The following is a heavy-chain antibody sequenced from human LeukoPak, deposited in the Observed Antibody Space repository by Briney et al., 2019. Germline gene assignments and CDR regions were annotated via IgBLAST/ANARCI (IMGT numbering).Heavy chain of an antibody. V-gene: IGHV4-61*02. CDR1: GGSISSGSYY. CDR2: IYTSGST. CDR3: ARDAPLDYYDSSGYWGPLYYFDY. J-gene: IGHJ4*02. Sequence: PSXTLSLTCTVSGGSISSGSYYWSWIRQPAGKGLEWIGRIYTSGSTNYNPSRKSRFTISVDTSKNQFSLKLSSVTAADTAVYYCARDAPLDYYDSSGYWGPLYYFDYWGQGTLVTVSS. D-gene: IGHD3-22*01.